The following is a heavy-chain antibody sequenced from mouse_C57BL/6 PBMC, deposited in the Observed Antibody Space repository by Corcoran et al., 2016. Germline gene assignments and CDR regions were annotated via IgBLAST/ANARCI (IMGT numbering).Heavy chain of an antibody. J-gene: IGHJ1*03. V-gene: IGHV1-18*01. CDR2: INPNNGGT. CDR1: GYTFTDYN. Sequence: EVQLQQSGPELVKPGASVKIPCKASGYTFTDYNMDWVKQSHGKSLEWIGDINPNNGGTIYNQKFKGKATLTVDKSSSTAYMELRSLTSEDTAVYYCARRGYRPPYWYFDVWGTGTTVTVSS. D-gene: IGHD2-2*01. CDR3: ARRGYRPPYWYFDV.